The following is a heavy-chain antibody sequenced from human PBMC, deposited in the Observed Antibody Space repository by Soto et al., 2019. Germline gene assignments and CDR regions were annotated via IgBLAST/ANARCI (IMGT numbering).Heavy chain of an antibody. Sequence: PGGSLRLSCAPCGFTFISYPMHWVLQAPRKELEWVAVISYDGSNKYYADSVKGRFTISRDNSKTLYLQMNSLRAEDTAVYYRVGDKPAYSSAWHKRNLEKWDQGALLDVSS. CDR3: VGDKPAYSSAWHKRNLEK. V-gene: IGHV3-30-3*01. D-gene: IGHD6-19*01. CDR2: ISYDGSNK. J-gene: IGHJ4*02. CDR1: GFTFISYP.